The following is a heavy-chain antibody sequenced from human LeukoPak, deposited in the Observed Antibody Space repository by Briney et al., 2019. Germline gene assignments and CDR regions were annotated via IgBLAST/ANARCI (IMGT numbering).Heavy chain of an antibody. CDR3: VRGTSHPV. J-gene: IGHJ3*01. D-gene: IGHD1-14*01. CDR2: ILSDSGTTI. Sequence: GGSLRLSCATSGLTFSSYTMNWVRQAPGGGLEWISSILSDSGTTIHYADSVKGRFTISRDNAKNLLSLQMKSLRVEDTAVYYCVRGTSHPVWGQGTTVTVSS. V-gene: IGHV3-48*04. CDR1: GLTFSSYT.